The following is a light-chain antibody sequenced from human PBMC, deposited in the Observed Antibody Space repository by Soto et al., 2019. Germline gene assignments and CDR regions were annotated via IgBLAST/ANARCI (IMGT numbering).Light chain of an antibody. CDR3: QHYSSSPHSWT. Sequence: EIVLTQSPGILSLSPGERATLSCRASQSVSSSYLAWYQQKPGQAPRLLIYGASSRATGIPDRFSGSGFGTDFTLTISRLEPEDFAVYYCQHYSSSPHSWTFGQGTKVEIK. CDR2: GAS. CDR1: QSVSSSY. V-gene: IGKV3-20*01. J-gene: IGKJ1*01.